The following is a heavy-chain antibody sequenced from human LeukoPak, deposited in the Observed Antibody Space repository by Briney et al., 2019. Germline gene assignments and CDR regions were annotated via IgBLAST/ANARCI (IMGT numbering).Heavy chain of an antibody. CDR1: GYTFTSYY. CDR3: ARLLVYNSGGEAFDH. V-gene: IGHV1-46*01. Sequence: ASVKVSCKASGYTFTSYYMHWVRQAPGQGLEWMGIINPSGGSTSYAQKFQGRVTMTRDMSTSTDYMELSSLRAEDTAVYYCARLLVYNSGGEAFDHWGQGTLVTVSS. CDR2: INPSGGST. J-gene: IGHJ4*02. D-gene: IGHD1-20*01.